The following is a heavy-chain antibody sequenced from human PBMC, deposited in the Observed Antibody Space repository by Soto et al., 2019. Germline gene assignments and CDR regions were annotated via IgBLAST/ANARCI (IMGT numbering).Heavy chain of an antibody. J-gene: IGHJ3*02. CDR1: GYSFTRYG. D-gene: IGHD6-6*01. CDR3: PRDDETFPSRRAFEI. Sequence: ASVKVSCKASGYSFTRYGISWVRQAPGQGLEWMGWISGYNGDTNYAQKVQGRVTLTTDTSTTTVYLELRSQRSDHTTLYSCPRDDETFPSRRAFEIWGRETMVTVAS. V-gene: IGHV1-18*01. CDR2: ISGYNGDT.